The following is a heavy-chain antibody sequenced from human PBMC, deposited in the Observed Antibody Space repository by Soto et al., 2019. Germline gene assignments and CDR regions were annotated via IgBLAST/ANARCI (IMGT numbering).Heavy chain of an antibody. CDR2: ISAYNGNT. J-gene: IGHJ4*01. D-gene: IGHD1-20*01. Sequence: GASVKVSCKASGYTITSYGISWVRQAPGQGHERMGWISAYNGNTKYAQKLQGRVTMTTDTSTSTAYMELRSLRSHATAVYFCSKDAAIGINYFCAQGTLVTVSS. V-gene: IGHV1-18*01. CDR1: GYTITSYG. CDR3: SKDAAIGINYF.